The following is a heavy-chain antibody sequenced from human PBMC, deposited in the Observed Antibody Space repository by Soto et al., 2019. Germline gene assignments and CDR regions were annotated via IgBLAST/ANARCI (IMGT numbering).Heavy chain of an antibody. Sequence: SGGSLRLSCAASGLTFSSYAMSWVRQAPGKGLEWVSAISGSGGSTYYADSVKGRFTISRDNSKNTLYLQMNSLRAEDTAVYYCAKDGRITIFGVVPAPIDYWGQGTLVTVSS. CDR1: GLTFSSYA. D-gene: IGHD3-3*01. CDR2: ISGSGGST. CDR3: AKDGRITIFGVVPAPIDY. J-gene: IGHJ4*02. V-gene: IGHV3-23*01.